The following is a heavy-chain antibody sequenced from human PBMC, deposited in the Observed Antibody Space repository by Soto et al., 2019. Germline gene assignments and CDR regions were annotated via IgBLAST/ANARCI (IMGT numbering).Heavy chain of an antibody. CDR2: ISSSSSYI. J-gene: IGHJ4*02. CDR1: GFTFSSYS. D-gene: IGHD3-10*01. V-gene: IGHV3-21*01. CDR3: ARPEITMVRGAKIYYFDY. Sequence: EVQLVESGGGLVKPGGSLRLSCAASGFTFSSYSMNWVRQAPGKGLEWVSSISSSSSYIYYADSVKGRFTISRDNAKNSLYLQMNSLRAEDTAVYYCARPEITMVRGAKIYYFDYWGQGTLVTVSS.